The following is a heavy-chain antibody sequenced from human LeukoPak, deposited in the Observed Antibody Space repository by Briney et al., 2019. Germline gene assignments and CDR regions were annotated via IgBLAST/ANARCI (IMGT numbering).Heavy chain of an antibody. CDR3: ARGVEYSSSSGLGY. CDR1: GGSISSYY. CDR2: IYYSGST. D-gene: IGHD6-6*01. Sequence: SETLSLTCTVSGGSISSYYWSWLRQPPGKGLEWIGYIYYSGSTNYNPSLKSRVTISVDTSKNQFSLKLSSVTAADTAVYYCARGVEYSSSSGLGYWGQGTLVTVPS. J-gene: IGHJ4*02. V-gene: IGHV4-59*01.